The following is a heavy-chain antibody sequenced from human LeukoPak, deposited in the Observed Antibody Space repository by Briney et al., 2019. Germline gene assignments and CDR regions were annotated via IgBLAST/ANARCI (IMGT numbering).Heavy chain of an antibody. CDR2: IYYSGST. Sequence: SETLSLTCTVSGGSISSSSYYWGWIRQPPGKGLEWIGSIYYSGSTNYNPSLKSRVTISVDTSKNQFSLKLSSVTAADTAVYYCARDGSGSTPFDYWGQGTLVTVSS. CDR1: GGSISSSSYY. D-gene: IGHD3-10*01. J-gene: IGHJ4*02. V-gene: IGHV4-39*07. CDR3: ARDGSGSTPFDY.